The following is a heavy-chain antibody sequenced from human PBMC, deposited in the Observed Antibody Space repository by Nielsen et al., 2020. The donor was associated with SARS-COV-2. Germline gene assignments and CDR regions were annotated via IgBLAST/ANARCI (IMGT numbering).Heavy chain of an antibody. CDR1: GGSISNSRNY. J-gene: IGHJ6*02. CDR2: IYFSGKT. CDR3: ARVVGFFQRGRHYYYHYGMDV. V-gene: IGHV4-39*01. D-gene: IGHD3-10*01. Sequence: GSLRLSCSVSGGSISNSRNYWGWIRQPPGKGLEWIGDIYFSGKTYYAPSLKSRVTISVVTSQNQVSLKLRSVSAADTAVYYCARVVGFFQRGRHYYYHYGMDVWGQGTTVTVSS.